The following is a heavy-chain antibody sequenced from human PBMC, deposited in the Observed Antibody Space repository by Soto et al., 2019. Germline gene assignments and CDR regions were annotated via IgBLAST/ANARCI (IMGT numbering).Heavy chain of an antibody. V-gene: IGHV4-30-2*01. J-gene: IGHJ2*01. CDR1: GGSISSGNDS. CDR3: ARDLHDYGDWYFDL. Sequence: QLRLQESGSGLVKPSQTLSLTCAVSGGSISSGNDSWSWIRQPPGKGLEWIGYLFHSGSPYYNPSLKRRVTRSVDRSKNQFSLRLSSVTAADTAVYYCARDLHDYGDWYFDLWGRGTLVTVSS. D-gene: IGHD4-17*01. CDR2: LFHSGSP.